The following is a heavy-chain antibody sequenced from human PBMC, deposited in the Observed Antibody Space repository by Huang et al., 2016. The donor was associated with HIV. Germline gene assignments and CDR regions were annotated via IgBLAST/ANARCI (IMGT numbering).Heavy chain of an antibody. V-gene: IGHV3-30*02. J-gene: IGHJ3*02. Sequence: QVQLVESGGGVVQPGGSLRLSCAASGFTFSSYGMHWVRQAPGKGLGWVAFIRDEGSNKYDADSVRGRFTISRDNSKNTLYLQMNSLRAEDTAVYYCAKGSMANAFDIWGQGTMVTVSS. CDR1: GFTFSSYG. CDR3: AKGSMANAFDI. CDR2: IRDEGSNK. D-gene: IGHD3-10*01.